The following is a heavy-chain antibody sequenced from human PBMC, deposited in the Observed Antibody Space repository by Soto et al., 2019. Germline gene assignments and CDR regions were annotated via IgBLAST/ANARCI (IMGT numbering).Heavy chain of an antibody. D-gene: IGHD4-4*01. CDR1: GGSISDSDW. CDR3: ARTYCTTTACQAHGIDV. CDR2: IFHSGST. Sequence: SETLSLTCVVSGGSISDSDWWSWVRQPPGKGLEWIGEIFHSGSTNYNPPLKSRITISVDTSGNQFSLKLSSVTAADTAVYFCARTYCTTTACQAHGIDVWGQGTTVTVSS. J-gene: IGHJ6*02. V-gene: IGHV4-4*02.